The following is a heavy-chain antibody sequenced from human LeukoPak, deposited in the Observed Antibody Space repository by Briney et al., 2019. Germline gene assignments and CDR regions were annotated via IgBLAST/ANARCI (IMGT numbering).Heavy chain of an antibody. D-gene: IGHD5-18*01. V-gene: IGHV3-7*05. CDR2: IKEDGSEK. CDR3: ARGYVGTVIFDY. Sequence: PGGSLRLSCAASGFTLSRYWMSWVHQAPGKGLEWAANIKEDGSEKHYVDSVKGRFTISRDDAKNSLYLQMNSLRAEDTAVYYCARGYVGTVIFDYWGQGTLVTVSS. J-gene: IGHJ4*02. CDR1: GFTLSRYW.